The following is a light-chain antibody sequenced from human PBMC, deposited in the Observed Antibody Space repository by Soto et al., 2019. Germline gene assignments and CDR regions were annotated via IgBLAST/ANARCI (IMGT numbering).Light chain of an antibody. CDR2: DAS. CDR3: KQSYSTPT. V-gene: IGKV1-33*01. Sequence: DIQITHSPSSLSASVVDRVTITFQASQDISTYLNWYQQKPGKAPKLLIYDASNLETGVPSRFSGSGSGKDFTLTISSLQPEDFATYYCKQSYSTPTFGQGTKVDIK. J-gene: IGKJ1*01. CDR1: QDISTY.